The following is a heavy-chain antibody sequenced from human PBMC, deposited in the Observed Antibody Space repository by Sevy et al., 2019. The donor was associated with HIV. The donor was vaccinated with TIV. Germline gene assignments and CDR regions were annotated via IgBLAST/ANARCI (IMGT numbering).Heavy chain of an antibody. Sequence: ASVKVSCKASGYSFINYGIGWVRQAPGQGLEWMGWISGYNGYTNYAQNLQGRVTMTTDTSTSTAYMELRSLRSDDTAIYYCAKEGKNIRSWFDPWGQGTLVTVSS. D-gene: IGHD3-3*02. CDR1: GYSFINYG. CDR2: ISGYNGYT. J-gene: IGHJ5*02. V-gene: IGHV1-18*01. CDR3: AKEGKNIRSWFDP.